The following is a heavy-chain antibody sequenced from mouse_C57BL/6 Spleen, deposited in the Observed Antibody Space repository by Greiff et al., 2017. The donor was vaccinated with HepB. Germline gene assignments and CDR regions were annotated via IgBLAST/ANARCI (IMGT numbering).Heavy chain of an antibody. CDR2: ISSGGSYT. J-gene: IGHJ2*01. CDR1: GFTFSSYG. V-gene: IGHV5-6*01. Sequence: EVQGVESGGDLVKPGGSLKLSCAASGFTFSSYGMSWVRQTPDKRLEWVATISSGGSYTYYPDSVKGRFTISRDNAKNTLYLQMSSLKSEDTAMYYCARQERDYFDYWGQGTTLTVSS. CDR3: ARQERDYFDY.